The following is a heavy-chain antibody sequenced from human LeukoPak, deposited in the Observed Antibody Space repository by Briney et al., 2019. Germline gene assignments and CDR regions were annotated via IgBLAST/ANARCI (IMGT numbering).Heavy chain of an antibody. CDR3: ARARSSGWYRWFDP. CDR1: GYSISSGYY. V-gene: IGHV4-38-2*02. D-gene: IGHD6-19*01. J-gene: IGHJ5*02. CDR2: IYHSGST. Sequence: SETLSLTCTVSGYSISSGYYWGWIRQPPGKGLEWIGSIYHSGSTYYNPSLKSRVTISVDTSENQFSLKLSSVTAADTAVYYCARARSSGWYRWFDPWGQGTLVTVSS.